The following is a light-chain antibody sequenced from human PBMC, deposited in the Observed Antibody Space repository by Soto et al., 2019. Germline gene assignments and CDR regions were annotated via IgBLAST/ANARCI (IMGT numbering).Light chain of an antibody. V-gene: IGKV3-20*01. CDR1: QSVSSGY. J-gene: IGKJ2*01. CDR2: GAS. CDR3: QQSGSSPYT. Sequence: ETVLTQSPGTLSLSPGERATLSCRASQSVSSGYLAWYQQKPGQAPRLLIHGASSRANGIPDRFSGSGSGTDFTLTISRLEPEDFAVYYCQQSGSSPYTFGQGTKLEIK.